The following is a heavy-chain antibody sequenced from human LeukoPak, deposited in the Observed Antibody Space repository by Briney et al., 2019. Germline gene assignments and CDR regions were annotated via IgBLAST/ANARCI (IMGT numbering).Heavy chain of an antibody. CDR3: ARDNSALDY. Sequence: PGRSLRLSCAASGFTFSSYAMHWVRQAPGKGLEWVAVISYDGGNKYYADSVKGRFTISRDNSKNTLYLQMNSLRAEDTAVYYCARDNSALDYWGQGTLVTVSS. CDR1: GFTFSSYA. D-gene: IGHD4-11*01. CDR2: ISYDGGNK. V-gene: IGHV3-30*04. J-gene: IGHJ4*02.